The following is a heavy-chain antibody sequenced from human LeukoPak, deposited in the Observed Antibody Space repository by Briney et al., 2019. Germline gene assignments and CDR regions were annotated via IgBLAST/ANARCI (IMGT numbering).Heavy chain of an antibody. D-gene: IGHD2-2*01. Sequence: GGSLRLSCAASGFTFSSYWMHWVRQAPGKGLEWVSSISSSGDCIYYADSVNGRFTISRDNAKNSLYLQMNSLRAEDTAVYYCAKGASVPFLIVVVPAAFDYWGQGTLVTVSS. J-gene: IGHJ4*02. V-gene: IGHV3-21*01. CDR1: GFTFSSYW. CDR3: AKGASVPFLIVVVPAAFDY. CDR2: ISSSGDCI.